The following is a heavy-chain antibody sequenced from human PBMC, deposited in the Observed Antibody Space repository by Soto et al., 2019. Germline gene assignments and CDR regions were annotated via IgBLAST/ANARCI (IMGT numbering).Heavy chain of an antibody. CDR2: IYYSGST. Sequence: PSETLSLTCTVSGGSISSYFWSWIRQPPGKGLEYIGYIYYSGSTSYSPSLKSRVTISVDTSKNQFSLKLNSVTAADTAVYYCARQSGSYDRYYFDYWGQGTLVPSPQ. CDR3: ARQSGSYDRYYFDY. J-gene: IGHJ4*02. CDR1: GGSISSYF. V-gene: IGHV4-59*01. D-gene: IGHD1-26*01.